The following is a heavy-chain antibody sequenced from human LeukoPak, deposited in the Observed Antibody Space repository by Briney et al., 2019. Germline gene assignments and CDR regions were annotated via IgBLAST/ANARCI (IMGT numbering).Heavy chain of an antibody. CDR1: SSYS. CDR3: ASHDRHYDFWSGYYAQDDAFDI. D-gene: IGHD3-3*01. Sequence: SSYSMNWIRQPPGKGLEWIGSIYYSGSTYYNPSLKSRVTISVDTSKNQFSLKLSSVTAADTAVYYCASHDRHYDFWSGYYAQDDAFDIWGQGTMVTVSS. J-gene: IGHJ3*02. CDR2: IYYSGST. V-gene: IGHV4-39*01.